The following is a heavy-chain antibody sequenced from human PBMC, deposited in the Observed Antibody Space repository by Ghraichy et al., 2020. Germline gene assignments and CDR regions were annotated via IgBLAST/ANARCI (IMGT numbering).Heavy chain of an antibody. Sequence: SETLSLTCAVYGGSFSVYYWSWIRQPPGKGLEWIGEVNHSGSTNYNPSLKSRVTISVDTSKNQFSLRLSSLTAADTAVYYCARDRRHSGYENWGQGTLVTVSS. CDR2: VNHSGST. D-gene: IGHD5-12*01. CDR3: ARDRRHSGYEN. CDR1: GGSFSVYY. J-gene: IGHJ4*02. V-gene: IGHV4-34*01.